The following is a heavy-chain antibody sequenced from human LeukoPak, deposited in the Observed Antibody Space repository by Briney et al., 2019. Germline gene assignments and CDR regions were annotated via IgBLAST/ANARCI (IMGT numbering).Heavy chain of an antibody. CDR2: ISGSGGST. Sequence: PGGSLRLSYAASGFTFSSYAMSWVRQAPGKGLEWVSAISGSGGSTYHADSVKGRFTISRDNSKNTLYLQMNSLRAEDTTVYYCARDRVEIVVAGTVDCWGQGTLVTVSS. CDR3: ARDRVEIVVAGTVDC. CDR1: GFTFSSYA. J-gene: IGHJ4*02. D-gene: IGHD6-19*01. V-gene: IGHV3-23*01.